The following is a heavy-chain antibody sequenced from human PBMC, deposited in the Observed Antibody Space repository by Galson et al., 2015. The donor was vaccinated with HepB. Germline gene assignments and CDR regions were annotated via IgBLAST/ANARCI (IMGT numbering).Heavy chain of an antibody. CDR3: AREVGGIVATY. D-gene: IGHD5-12*01. CDR1: GFTFSSYS. Sequence: SLRLSCAASGFTFSSYSMNWVRQAPGRGLEWVSSISSSSSYIYYADSVKGRFTISRDNAKNSLYLQMNSLRAEDTAVYYCAREVGGIVATYWGQGTLVTVSS. CDR2: ISSSSSYI. J-gene: IGHJ4*02. V-gene: IGHV3-21*01.